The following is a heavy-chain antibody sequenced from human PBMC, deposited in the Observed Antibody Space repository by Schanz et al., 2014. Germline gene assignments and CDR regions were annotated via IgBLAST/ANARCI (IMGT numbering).Heavy chain of an antibody. CDR3: ARDQSPYTNSSDVRYFDY. J-gene: IGHJ4*02. Sequence: QVQLVQSGAEVKKPGSSMKVSCKASGGTFSTYPINWLRQAPGQGLEWMGRIIPIHGIVNYAQRFQDRVRITADKSTSTAYMELRSLRSDDTAVYYCARDQSPYTNSSDVRYFDYWGQGSLXTVSS. CDR1: GGTFSTYP. CDR2: IIPIHGIV. D-gene: IGHD6-6*01. V-gene: IGHV1-69*04.